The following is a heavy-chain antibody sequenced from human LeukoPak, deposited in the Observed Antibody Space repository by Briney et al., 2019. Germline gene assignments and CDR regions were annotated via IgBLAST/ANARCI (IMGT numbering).Heavy chain of an antibody. Sequence: GASVKVSCKASGYTFTNYGVTWVRQAPGQGREWMGWISTYNANTNYAQKLQGRVSMTTDTSTSTAYMELRSLRSDDTAVYYCARVSPYSSGWYSDSEPLYYFDYWGQGTLVTVSS. J-gene: IGHJ4*02. V-gene: IGHV1-18*01. CDR3: ARVSPYSSGWYSDSEPLYYFDY. CDR2: ISTYNANT. D-gene: IGHD6-19*01. CDR1: GYTFTNYG.